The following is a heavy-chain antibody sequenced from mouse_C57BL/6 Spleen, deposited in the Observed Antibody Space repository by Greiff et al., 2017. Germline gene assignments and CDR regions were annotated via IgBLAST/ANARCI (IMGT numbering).Heavy chain of an antibody. CDR1: GYTFTEYT. CDR2: FYPGSGSI. D-gene: IGHD2-3*01. V-gene: IGHV1-62-2*01. Sequence: QVQLQQSGAELVKPGASVKLSCKASGYTFTEYTIHWVKQRSGQGLEWIGWFYPGSGSIKYNEKFKDKATLTADKSSSTVYMELSRLTSEDSAVYFCARHEEGRGYDGYYERIYYAMDYWGQGTSVTVSS. CDR3: ARHEEGRGYDGYYERIYYAMDY. J-gene: IGHJ4*01.